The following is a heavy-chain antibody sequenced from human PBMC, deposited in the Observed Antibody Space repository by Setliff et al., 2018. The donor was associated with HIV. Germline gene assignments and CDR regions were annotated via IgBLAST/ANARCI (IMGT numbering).Heavy chain of an antibody. D-gene: IGHD3-10*01. CDR2: IYTSGST. CDR1: GGSISNYY. J-gene: IGHJ6*03. V-gene: IGHV4-4*09. Sequence: SETLSLTCTVSGGSISNYYWSWIRQPPGKGLEWIGYIYTSGSTKYNPSLESRVTMSVDTSRTQFSLKLRSVTAADTAVYYCARVGASGVPSTMDYYYYMDVWGKGTTVTVSS. CDR3: ARVGASGVPSTMDYYYYMDV.